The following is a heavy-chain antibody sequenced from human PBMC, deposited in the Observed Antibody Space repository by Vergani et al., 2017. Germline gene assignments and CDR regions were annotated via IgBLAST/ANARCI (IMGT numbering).Heavy chain of an antibody. D-gene: IGHD3-3*01. CDR2: ISWNSGRI. J-gene: IGHJ2*01. Sequence: EVQLVESGGGLVQPGRSLRLSCVASGFTFDDYAMHWVRQAPGKGLEWVSGISWNSGRIGYADSVKGRFTISRDNAKNSLYLQMNSLRAEGTALYYCAKGAYDFWRWYPNRCPFDLWGRGTLVTVSS. CDR3: AKGAYDFWRWYPNRCPFDL. CDR1: GFTFDDYA. V-gene: IGHV3-9*01.